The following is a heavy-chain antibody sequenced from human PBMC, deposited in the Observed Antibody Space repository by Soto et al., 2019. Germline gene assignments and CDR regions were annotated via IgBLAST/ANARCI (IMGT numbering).Heavy chain of an antibody. CDR2: IDPGNGNT. J-gene: IGHJ4*02. V-gene: IGHV1-3*01. CDR3: ARSETGYSRFDY. CDR1: GYTFTGNA. Sequence: QVQLVQSGAEVKKPGASVKVSCRASGYTFTGNAIHWVRQAPGQRLEWIGKIDPGNGNTKYSQNFQGRVTITRDTSASAAYMELNTLVSEDTSIYYCARSETGYSRFDYWGQGTLVTVSS. D-gene: IGHD3-9*01.